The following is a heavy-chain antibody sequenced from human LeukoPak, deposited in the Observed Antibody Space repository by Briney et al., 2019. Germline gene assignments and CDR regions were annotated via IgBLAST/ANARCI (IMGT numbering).Heavy chain of an antibody. Sequence: PGGSLGLSCAASGFTFSSYAMHWVRQAPGKGLEYVSAISSNGGSTYYANSVKGRFTISRDNSKNTLYLQMGSLRAEDMAVYYCARGVSSSSSSRGDYWGQGTLVTVSS. CDR3: ARGVSSSSSSRGDY. V-gene: IGHV3-64*01. CDR2: ISSNGGST. CDR1: GFTFSSYA. J-gene: IGHJ4*02. D-gene: IGHD6-6*01.